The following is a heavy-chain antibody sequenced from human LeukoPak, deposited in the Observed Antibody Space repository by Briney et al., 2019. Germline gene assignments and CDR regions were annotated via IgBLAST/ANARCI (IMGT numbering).Heavy chain of an antibody. D-gene: IGHD6-25*01. V-gene: IGHV4-39*01. CDR1: GGSISSSSYY. CDR3: ARSSGTGTFSY. Sequence: SETLSLTCTVSGGSISSSSYYWGWIRQPPGKGLEWTGSIYYSGSTYYNPSLKSRVTISVDTSKNQFSLKLSSVTAADTAVYYCARSSGTGTFSYWGQGTLVTVSS. CDR2: IYYSGST. J-gene: IGHJ4*02.